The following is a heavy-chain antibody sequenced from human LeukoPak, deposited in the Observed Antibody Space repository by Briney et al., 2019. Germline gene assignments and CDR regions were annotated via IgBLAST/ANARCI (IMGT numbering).Heavy chain of an antibody. J-gene: IGHJ4*02. CDR3: AKGPERRGFCSGGSCYSDC. CDR1: GLTFSSYV. Sequence: GGSLRLSCAASGLTFSSYVMSWARQAPGKGLEWVAAISANGGGTYYTESVKGHFTISRDNSKNTLYLQMNSLRAEDTAVYYCAKGPERRGFCSGGSCYSDCWGQGTLVTVSS. CDR2: ISANGGGT. V-gene: IGHV3-23*01. D-gene: IGHD2-15*01.